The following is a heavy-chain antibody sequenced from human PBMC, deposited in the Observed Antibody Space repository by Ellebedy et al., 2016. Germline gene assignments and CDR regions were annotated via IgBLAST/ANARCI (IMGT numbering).Heavy chain of an antibody. J-gene: IGHJ5*02. Sequence: ASVKVSCKASGYTFTSYYMHWVRQAPGQGLEWMGWISAYNGNTNYAQKLQGRVTMTTDTSTSTAYMELRSLRSDDTAVYYCARVTDHRWGWFDPWGQGTLVTVSS. CDR1: GYTFTSYY. CDR3: ARVTDHRWGWFDP. D-gene: IGHD1-26*01. CDR2: ISAYNGNT. V-gene: IGHV1-18*04.